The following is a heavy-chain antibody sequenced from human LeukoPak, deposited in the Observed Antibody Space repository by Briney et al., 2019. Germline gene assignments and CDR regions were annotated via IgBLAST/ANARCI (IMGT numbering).Heavy chain of an antibody. Sequence: GGSLRLSCAASGFTFSDYYMSWIRQAPGKGLEWVAVISYDGSNKYYADSVKGRFTISRDNSKNTLYLQMNSLRAEDTAVYYCARTPGGRAFDIWGQGTMVTVSS. V-gene: IGHV3-30*03. D-gene: IGHD2-15*01. CDR2: ISYDGSNK. CDR1: GFTFSDYY. CDR3: ARTPGGRAFDI. J-gene: IGHJ3*02.